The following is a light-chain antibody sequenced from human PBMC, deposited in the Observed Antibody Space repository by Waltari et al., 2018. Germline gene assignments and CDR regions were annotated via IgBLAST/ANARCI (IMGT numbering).Light chain of an antibody. CDR3: QQLDSYPFT. CDR1: QGIGSY. CDR2: AAS. J-gene: IGKJ3*01. Sequence: DVQLTQSPSFLSASVRDRVTITCRASQGIGSYLAWYHQKPGKAPKLLIYAASTLQSGVPSRFSGSGSGTEFTLTISSLQPKDFATYFCQQLDSYPFTFGPGTKVDIK. V-gene: IGKV1-9*01.